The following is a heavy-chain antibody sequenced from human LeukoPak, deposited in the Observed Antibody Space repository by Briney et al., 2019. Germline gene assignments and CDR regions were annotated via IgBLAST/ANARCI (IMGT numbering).Heavy chain of an antibody. CDR1: GGSISSYY. CDR3: ARYDYSSGAFDH. CDR2: IYYSGKT. V-gene: IGHV4-59*08. Sequence: SETLSLTCTVSGGSISSYYWSWIRQPPGKGLEWIGNIYYSGKTNYNPSLKSRVTISVDTSKNQFSLRLSYVTAADTAVYYCARYDYSSGAFDHWGQGAQVTVSS. D-gene: IGHD6-19*01. J-gene: IGHJ4*02.